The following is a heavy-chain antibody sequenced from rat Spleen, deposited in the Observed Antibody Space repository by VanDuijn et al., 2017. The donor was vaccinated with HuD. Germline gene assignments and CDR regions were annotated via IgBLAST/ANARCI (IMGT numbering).Heavy chain of an antibody. CDR3: ARRSSLGLHFFDY. V-gene: IGHV5-29*01. CDR1: GFTFSSYW. J-gene: IGHJ2*01. D-gene: IGHD1-7*01. Sequence: EVQLVESGGGLVQPGKSLKLSCVASGFTFSSYWIYWIRQAPTKGLEWVATINFDGSSTYYRDSVRGRFTISRDNAKNTQYLQMDSLRSEDTATYYCARRSSLGLHFFDYWGQGVMVTVSS. CDR2: INFDGSST.